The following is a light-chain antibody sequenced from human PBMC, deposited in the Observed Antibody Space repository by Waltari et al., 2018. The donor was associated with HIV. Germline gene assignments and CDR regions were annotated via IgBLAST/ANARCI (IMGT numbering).Light chain of an antibody. Sequence: QSVLTQPPSVSGAPGQRVTISCTGIGPNSGAGYDVHWYQQRPGTAPKVLIYGNTHRPSGVPDRFTGSKSGSSASLVITGLQAEDEADYYCHSYDSSLSGSVFGGGTKLTVL. CDR1: GPNSGAGYD. V-gene: IGLV1-40*01. CDR2: GNT. CDR3: HSYDSSLSGSV. J-gene: IGLJ3*02.